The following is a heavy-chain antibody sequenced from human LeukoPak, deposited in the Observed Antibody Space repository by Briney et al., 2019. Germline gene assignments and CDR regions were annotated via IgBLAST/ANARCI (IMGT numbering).Heavy chain of an antibody. CDR3: ARQTGSGLFTLP. CDR2: IYYTGNT. CDR1: GISISSSNSY. Sequence: SQTLSLTCTVSGISISSSNSYWGWIRQPPGKGLEWIGSIYYTGNTYYNASLKSRVTISIDTSKNQISLRLTSVTAADTAMYYCARQTGSGLFTLPGGQGTLVTVSS. J-gene: IGHJ4*02. D-gene: IGHD3/OR15-3a*01. V-gene: IGHV4-39*01.